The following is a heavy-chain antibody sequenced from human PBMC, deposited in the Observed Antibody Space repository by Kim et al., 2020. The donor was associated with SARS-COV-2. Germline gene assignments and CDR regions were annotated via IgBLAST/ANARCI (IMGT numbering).Heavy chain of an antibody. D-gene: IGHD3-10*01. J-gene: IGHJ4*02. Sequence: ASVKVSCKASGYTFTGYYMHWVRQAPGQGLEWMGWINPNSGGTNYAQKFQGRVTMTRDTSISTAYMELSRLRSDDTAVYYCARDSRFGELSFYFDYWGQGTLVTVSS. V-gene: IGHV1-2*02. CDR2: INPNSGGT. CDR1: GYTFTGYY. CDR3: ARDSRFGELSFYFDY.